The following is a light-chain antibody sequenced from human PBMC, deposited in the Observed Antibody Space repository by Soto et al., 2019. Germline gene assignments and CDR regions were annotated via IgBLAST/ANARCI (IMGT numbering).Light chain of an antibody. V-gene: IGKV3-20*01. CDR3: QQYGTSPYT. J-gene: IGKJ2*01. CDR1: QSISSTY. Sequence: DIVMTQSPGTLSLSPGERATLSCRASQSISSTYFAWYQQKPGQAPRLLIYAASGRATGIPDRFSGSGSGTDFTLTISRLEPEDFAVYFCQQYGTSPYTCGQGTKLEIK. CDR2: AAS.